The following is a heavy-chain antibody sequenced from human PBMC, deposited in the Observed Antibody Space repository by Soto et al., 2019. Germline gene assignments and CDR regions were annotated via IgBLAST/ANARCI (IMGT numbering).Heavy chain of an antibody. CDR1: GFTFTDSA. CDR2: VSYEGSNQ. V-gene: IGHV3-30*03. CDR3: ASPIAVEAFDI. D-gene: IGHD6-19*01. J-gene: IGHJ3*02. Sequence: QVQLVESGGGVVQPGRSLRLSCTGSGFTFTDSAMHWVRQAPGKGLEWVAVVSYEGSNQYYADSVKGRFTISRDNDKNTVYLQMNGLRSDDTAVYYCASPIAVEAFDIWGQGTVVTVSS.